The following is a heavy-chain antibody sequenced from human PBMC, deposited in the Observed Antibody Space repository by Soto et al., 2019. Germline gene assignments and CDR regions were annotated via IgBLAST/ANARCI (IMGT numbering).Heavy chain of an antibody. CDR1: GYTFTGYY. J-gene: IGHJ4*02. V-gene: IGHV1-2*02. CDR3: AREFYDSSGYHDY. Sequence: QVQLVQSGAEVKKPGASVKVSCKASGYTFTGYYMHWVRQAPGQGLEWMGWINPNSGGTNYAQKFQGRVTRTRYTSISTAYMELSRLRSDDTAVYYCAREFYDSSGYHDYWGQGTLVTVSS. CDR2: INPNSGGT. D-gene: IGHD3-22*01.